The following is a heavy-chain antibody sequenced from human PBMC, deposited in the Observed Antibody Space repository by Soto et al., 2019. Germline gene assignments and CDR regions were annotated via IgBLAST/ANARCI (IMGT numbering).Heavy chain of an antibody. CDR1: GFTFNTYG. Sequence: GGSLRLSCAASGFTFNTYGMHWVHHAPGKGLEWVAVIWYDGSNKYYADSVKGRFTISRDNSKNMVYLQMDSLRAEDTAVYYCARESAGDYGAHFDYWGQGTLVTVSA. CDR2: IWYDGSNK. J-gene: IGHJ4*02. D-gene: IGHD4-17*01. V-gene: IGHV3-33*01. CDR3: ARESAGDYGAHFDY.